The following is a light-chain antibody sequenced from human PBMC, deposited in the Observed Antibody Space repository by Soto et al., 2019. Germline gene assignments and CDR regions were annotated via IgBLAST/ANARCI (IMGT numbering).Light chain of an antibody. CDR3: QQSYTTLWT. Sequence: DIQMTQSPSSLTASVGESVTITCRASQRISNLLNWYQQKPGKAPKLLIHTASSLQTGVPSRFTGIGSGTDFSLTINSLQPEDFATYYCQQSYTTLWTFGQGTKVEIK. J-gene: IGKJ1*01. V-gene: IGKV1-39*01. CDR1: QRISNL. CDR2: TAS.